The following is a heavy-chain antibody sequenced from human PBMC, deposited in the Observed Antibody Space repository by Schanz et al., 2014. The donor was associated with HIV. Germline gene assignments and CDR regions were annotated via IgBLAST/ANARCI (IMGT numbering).Heavy chain of an antibody. CDR3: AKMARSVAANTNFDY. D-gene: IGHD6-19*01. V-gene: IGHV3-23*01. Sequence: EVQLLESGGGLVQPGGLLRLSCAASGFTFSGFAMSWVRQAPGKGLEWASSISGSGVSTFHAGAVKGRFAISRDKSKNTLYLQMNSLRVEDTAVYYCAKMARSVAANTNFDYWGQGTLVTVSS. J-gene: IGHJ4*02. CDR2: ISGSGVST. CDR1: GFTFSGFA.